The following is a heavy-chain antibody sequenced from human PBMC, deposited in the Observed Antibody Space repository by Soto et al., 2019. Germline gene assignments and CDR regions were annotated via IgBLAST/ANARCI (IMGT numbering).Heavy chain of an antibody. V-gene: IGHV3-15*01. J-gene: IGHJ4*02. D-gene: IGHD2-21*02. CDR3: STGRVVTAHDS. CDR2: IKSKTDGETT. CDR1: GFTFNIAW. Sequence: EVQLVESGGGLVKPGGSLRLSCAASGFTFNIAWMSWVRQAPGRGLECVGRIKSKTDGETTDYAAPVKGRFTISRDDSKNTLYLQMNSLKTEDTAVYYCSTGRVVTAHDSWGQGTLVTVSS.